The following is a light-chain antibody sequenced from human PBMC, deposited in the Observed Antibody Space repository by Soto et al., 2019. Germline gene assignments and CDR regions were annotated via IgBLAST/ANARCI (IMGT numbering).Light chain of an antibody. CDR1: SSNIGNNY. CDR2: DNN. V-gene: IGLV1-51*01. CDR3: GTWDSSLSVGGV. J-gene: IGLJ3*02. Sequence: QSVLTQPPSVSAAPGQKVTISCSGSSSNIGNNYVSWYQQLPGTAPHLLIYDNNKRPSGIPDRFSGSKSGTSATLDITGLQTGDEADYYCGTWDSSLSVGGVFGGGTKLTVL.